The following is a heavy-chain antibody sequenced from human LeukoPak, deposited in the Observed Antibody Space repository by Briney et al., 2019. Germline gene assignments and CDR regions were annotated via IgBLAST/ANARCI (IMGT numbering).Heavy chain of an antibody. CDR3: ARDNSMDV. CDR2: ITWDDGST. J-gene: IGHJ6*02. Sequence: GGSLRLSCAASGFTFSDYTMHWVRLVPGKGLEWVSLITWDDGSTYYADSVKGRFTISRDNSKNSLYLQMNSLRTEDTAFYYCARDNSMDVRGRGTTVTVSS. V-gene: IGHV3-43*01. CDR1: GFTFSDYT.